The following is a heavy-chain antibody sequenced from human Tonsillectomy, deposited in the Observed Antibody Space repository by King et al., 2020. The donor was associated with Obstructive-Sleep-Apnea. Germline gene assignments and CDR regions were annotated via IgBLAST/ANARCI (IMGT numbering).Heavy chain of an antibody. V-gene: IGHV3-9*01. D-gene: IGHD5-18*01. CDR3: AKDPLARPRQLAIQRYFDY. CDR1: GFTFDDYA. J-gene: IGHJ4*02. CDR2: ISWNSGSI. Sequence: VQLVESGGGLVQPGRSLRLSCAASGFTFDDYAMHWVRQAPGKGLEGVSGISWNSGSIGYADSVKGRFTISRDNAKNSLYLQMNSLRAEDTALYYCAKDPLARPRQLAIQRYFDYWGQGTLVTVSS.